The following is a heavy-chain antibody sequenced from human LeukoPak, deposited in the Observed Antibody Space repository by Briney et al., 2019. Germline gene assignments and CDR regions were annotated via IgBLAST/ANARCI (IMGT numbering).Heavy chain of an antibody. V-gene: IGHV4-59*01. Sequence: PSETLSLTCTVSGGSISSYYWSWIRQPPGKGLEWIGYIYYSGSTNYNPSLKSRVTISVDTSKNQFSLKLSSVTAADTAVYYCARGEMATMRGIDYWGQGTLVTASS. J-gene: IGHJ4*02. CDR2: IYYSGST. D-gene: IGHD5-24*01. CDR1: GGSISSYY. CDR3: ARGEMATMRGIDY.